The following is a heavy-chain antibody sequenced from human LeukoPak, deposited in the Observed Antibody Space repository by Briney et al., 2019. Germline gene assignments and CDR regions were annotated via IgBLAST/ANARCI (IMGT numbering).Heavy chain of an antibody. CDR1: GGSISSYY. D-gene: IGHD3-10*01. CDR2: IYYSGST. V-gene: IGHV4-59*12. J-gene: IGHJ4*02. CDR3: ARDRPYGSGSYYYFDY. Sequence: SETLSLTCTVSGGSISSYYWSWIRQPPGKGLEWIGYIYYSGSTNYNPSLKSRVTISVDKSKNQFSLKLSSVTAADTAVYYCARDRPYGSGSYYYFDYWGQGTLVTVSS.